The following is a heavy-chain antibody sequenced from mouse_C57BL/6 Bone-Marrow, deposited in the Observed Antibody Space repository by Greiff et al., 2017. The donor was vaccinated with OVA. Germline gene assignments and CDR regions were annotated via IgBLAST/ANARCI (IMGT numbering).Heavy chain of an antibody. CDR3: ARDRGRLLRDYAMDY. CDR2: INYDGSST. CDR1: GFTFSDYY. D-gene: IGHD1-1*01. J-gene: IGHJ4*01. V-gene: IGHV5-16*01. Sequence: EVQLQESEGGLVQPGSSMKLSCTASGFTFSDYYMAWVRQVPEKGLEWVANINYDGSSTYYLDSLKSRFIISRDNAKNILYLQMSSLKSEDTATYYCARDRGRLLRDYAMDYWGQGTSVTVSS.